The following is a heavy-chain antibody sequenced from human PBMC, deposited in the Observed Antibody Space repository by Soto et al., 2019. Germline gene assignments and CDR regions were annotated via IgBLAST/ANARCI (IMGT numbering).Heavy chain of an antibody. CDR3: ARDGVYYDSSGYYYDVFDY. J-gene: IGHJ4*02. D-gene: IGHD3-22*01. CDR2: ISSSSSTI. CDR1: GFTFSSYS. Sequence: GSLRLSCAASGFTFSSYSLNWVRQAPGKGLEWVSYISSSSSTIYYADSVKGRFTISRDNAKNSLYLQMNSLRDEDTAGYYCARDGVYYDSSGYYYDVFDYWGQGTLVTVSS. V-gene: IGHV3-48*02.